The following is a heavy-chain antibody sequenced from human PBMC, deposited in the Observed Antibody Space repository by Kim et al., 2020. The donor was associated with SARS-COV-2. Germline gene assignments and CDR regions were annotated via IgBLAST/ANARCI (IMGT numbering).Heavy chain of an antibody. J-gene: IGHJ4*02. V-gene: IGHV3-30*03. Sequence: SNKYYADSVKGRFTISRDNSKNTLYLQMNSLRAEDTAVYYCARGDYDFDYWGQGTLVTVSS. CDR3: ARGDYDFDY. D-gene: IGHD4-17*01. CDR2: SNK.